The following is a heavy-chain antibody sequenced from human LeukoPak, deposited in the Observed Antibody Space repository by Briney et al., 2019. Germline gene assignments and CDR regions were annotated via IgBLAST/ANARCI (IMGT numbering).Heavy chain of an antibody. CDR1: GGTFSSCT. D-gene: IGHD3-16*01. Sequence: GASVKVSCKASGGTFSSCTISWVRQAPGQGLEWMGRIIPILGIANYAQKFQGRVTITADKSTSTAYMELSSLRSEDTAVYYCARDFGMGVLSFDYWGQGTLVTVSS. V-gene: IGHV1-69*04. CDR3: ARDFGMGVLSFDY. J-gene: IGHJ4*02. CDR2: IIPILGIA.